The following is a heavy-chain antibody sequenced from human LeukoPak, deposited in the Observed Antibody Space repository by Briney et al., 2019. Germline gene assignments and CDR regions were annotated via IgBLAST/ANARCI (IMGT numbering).Heavy chain of an antibody. Sequence: GASVKVSCKASGYTFTSYDINWVRQATGRGLEWMGWMNPNSGNTGYAQKFQGRVTMTRNTSISTAYMELSSLRSEDTAVYYCAGARALYGGYLTFDPWGQGTLVTVSS. CDR2: MNPNSGNT. J-gene: IGHJ5*02. CDR1: GYTFTSYD. CDR3: AGARALYGGYLTFDP. V-gene: IGHV1-8*01. D-gene: IGHD4-17*01.